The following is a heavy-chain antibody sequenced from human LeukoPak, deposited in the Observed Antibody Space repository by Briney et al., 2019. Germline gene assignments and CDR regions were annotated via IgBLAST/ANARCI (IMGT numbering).Heavy chain of an antibody. D-gene: IGHD3-10*01. CDR2: ISGSGGST. CDR3: AKDYYGSGYYYYGLDV. CDR1: GFTFSSFA. V-gene: IGHV3-23*01. Sequence: PGGSLRLSCAASGFTFSSFAMGWVRQAPGKGLEWVSAISGSGGSTYYADSVKGRFTISRDHSKNTLYLQMNSLRAEDTALYYCAKDYYGSGYYYYGLDVWGQGTTVTVSS. J-gene: IGHJ6*02.